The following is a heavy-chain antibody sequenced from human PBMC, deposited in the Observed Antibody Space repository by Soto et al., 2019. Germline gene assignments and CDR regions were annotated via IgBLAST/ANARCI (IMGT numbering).Heavy chain of an antibody. V-gene: IGHV5-51*01. D-gene: IGHD4-4*01. CDR3: ATIGSLLQPMDY. J-gene: IGHJ4*02. CDR2: IFPRDSDT. CDR1: GYTFTNYW. Sequence: GESLKISCQTSGYTFTNYWIGWVRHMPGRGLEWMGLIFPRDSDTRYNSSFEGQVTISSDRSIATAYLQWTSLKASDTAIYFCATIGSLLQPMDYWGQGTPVTVSS.